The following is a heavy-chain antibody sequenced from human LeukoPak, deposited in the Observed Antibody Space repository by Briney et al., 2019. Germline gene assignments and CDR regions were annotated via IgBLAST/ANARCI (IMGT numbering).Heavy chain of an antibody. J-gene: IGHJ4*02. CDR3: ARSDGDYIQYFDY. V-gene: IGHV4-59*01. CDR1: GGSISSYY. Sequence: SETLSLTCTVSGGSISSYYWSWIRQPPGKGLEWIGYIYYSGSTNYNPSLKSRVTISVDTSKNQFSLKLSSVTAADTAVYYCARSDGDYIQYFDYWGQGNPGHRLL. CDR2: IYYSGST. D-gene: IGHD4-17*01.